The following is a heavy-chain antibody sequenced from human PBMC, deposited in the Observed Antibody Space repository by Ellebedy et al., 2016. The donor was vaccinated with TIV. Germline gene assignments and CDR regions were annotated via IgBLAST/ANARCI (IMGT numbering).Heavy chain of an antibody. D-gene: IGHD3-10*01. J-gene: IGHJ6*02. CDR2: FWFDGSNK. CDR1: GFTLSNYG. CDR3: ARDRRYGSGSDSDYYAMDV. V-gene: IGHV3-33*01. Sequence: GESLKISCAASGFTLSNYGMHWVRQAPGKGLEWVAIFWFDGSNKYYADSVKVRFSISRDTSKNTLFLQMNSLRAEDTAVYYCARDRRYGSGSDSDYYAMDVWGQGTTVTVSS.